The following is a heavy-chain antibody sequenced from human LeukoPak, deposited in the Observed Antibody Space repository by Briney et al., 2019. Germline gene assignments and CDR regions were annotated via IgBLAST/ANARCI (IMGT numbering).Heavy chain of an antibody. V-gene: IGHV1-18*01. CDR3: ARDACSSTSCYEGVTSDY. D-gene: IGHD2-2*01. CDR1: GYTFTSYG. Sequence: GASVKVSCKASGYTFTSYGISWVRQAPGQGLEWMGWISAYNGNTNYAQKLQGRVTMTTDTSTSTAYMELRSLRSDDTAVCYCARDACSSTSCYEGVTSDYWGQGTLVTVSS. CDR2: ISAYNGNT. J-gene: IGHJ4*02.